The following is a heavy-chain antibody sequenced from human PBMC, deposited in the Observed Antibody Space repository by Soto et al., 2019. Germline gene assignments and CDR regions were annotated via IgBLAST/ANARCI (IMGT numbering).Heavy chain of an antibody. V-gene: IGHV4-59*01. D-gene: IGHD4-17*01. CDR1: GGSISSYY. CDR3: ARRYGPSFDY. Sequence: SETQSLTCTVSGGSISSYYWSWIRQPPGKGLEWIGYIYYSGSTNYNPSLKSRVTISVDTSKNQFSLKLSSVTAADTAVYYCARRYGPSFDYWGQGTLVTVSS. J-gene: IGHJ4*02. CDR2: IYYSGST.